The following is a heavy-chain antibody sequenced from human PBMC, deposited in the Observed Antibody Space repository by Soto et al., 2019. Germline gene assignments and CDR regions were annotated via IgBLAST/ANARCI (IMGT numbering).Heavy chain of an antibody. V-gene: IGHV1-69*01. Sequence: GXSGRVCWDASGGTFSSYGIHWVRQAPVQGLEWMGGIIPMSGTANYAQKFQGRVAISVDESTRAAYMELSSLRSEDTAMYYCAREHYYGSGSFYRDAFDIWGQGTIVTVSS. J-gene: IGHJ3*02. D-gene: IGHD3-10*01. CDR2: IIPMSGTA. CDR3: AREHYYGSGSFYRDAFDI. CDR1: GGTFSSYG.